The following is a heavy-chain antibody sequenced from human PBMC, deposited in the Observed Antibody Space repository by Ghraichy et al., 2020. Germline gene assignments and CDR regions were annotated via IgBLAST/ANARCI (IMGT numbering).Heavy chain of an antibody. D-gene: IGHD6-19*01. CDR3: ARGYSSGWYSGAFDI. CDR1: GGSISSSNW. J-gene: IGHJ3*02. CDR2: IYHSGST. V-gene: IGHV4-4*02. Sequence: SETLSLTCAVSGGSISSSNWWSWVRQPPGKGLEWIGEIYHSGSTNYNPSLKSRVTISVDKSKNQFSLKLSSVTAADTAVYYCARGYSSGWYSGAFDIWGQGTMVTVSS.